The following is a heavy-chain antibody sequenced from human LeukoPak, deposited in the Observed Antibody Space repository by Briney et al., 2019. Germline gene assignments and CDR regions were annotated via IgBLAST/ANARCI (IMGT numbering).Heavy chain of an antibody. CDR3: ARTYGDYVFDY. CDR2: INHSGRT. CDR1: GGSFSGNF. D-gene: IGHD4-17*01. Sequence: SETLSLTCAVYGGSFSGNFWSWIRQPPGKGLEWIGEINHSGRTNYNPSLKSRVTVSVDTSKNQFSLKLSSVTAADTAVYYCARTYGDYVFDYWGQGTLVTVSS. V-gene: IGHV4-34*01. J-gene: IGHJ4*02.